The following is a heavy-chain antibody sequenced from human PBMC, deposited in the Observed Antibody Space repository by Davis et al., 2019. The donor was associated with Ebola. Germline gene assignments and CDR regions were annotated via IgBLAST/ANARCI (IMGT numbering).Heavy chain of an antibody. V-gene: IGHV3-23*01. CDR2: MSGSGDSV. Sequence: PGGSLRLSCAASGFTFSNYAMSWVRQAPGKGLEWVSDMSGSGDSVYYADSVKGRFTISRDNSKNTLYLQMNSLRAEDTAVYYCASRRGGPQNGWDVLAGYPWGQGTLVTVSS. D-gene: IGHD3-9*01. J-gene: IGHJ4*02. CDR1: GFTFSNYA. CDR3: ASRRGGPQNGWDVLAGYP.